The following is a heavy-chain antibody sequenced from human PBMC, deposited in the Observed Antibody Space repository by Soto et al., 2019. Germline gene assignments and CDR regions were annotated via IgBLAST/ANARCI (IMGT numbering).Heavy chain of an antibody. CDR1: GYTFTSYA. D-gene: IGHD1-26*01. V-gene: IGHV1-3*01. Sequence: QVQLVQSGAEVKKPGASVKVSCKASGYTFTSYAMHWVRQAPGQRLEWMGWINAGNGNTKYSQKFQGRVTITRDTSASTAYMELSSLRSEDTAVYYCARDLPIVGTTTWDYWGQGTLVTVSS. CDR2: INAGNGNT. J-gene: IGHJ4*02. CDR3: ARDLPIVGTTTWDY.